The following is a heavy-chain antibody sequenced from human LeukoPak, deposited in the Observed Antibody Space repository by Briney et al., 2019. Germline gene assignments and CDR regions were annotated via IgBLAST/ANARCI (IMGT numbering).Heavy chain of an antibody. CDR2: ISYDGSNK. V-gene: IGHV3-30*18. Sequence: GRSLRLSCAASGFTFSSYGMHWVRQAPGKGLEWVAVISYDGSNKYYADSVKGRFTISSDNSKNTLYLQMNSLRAEDTAVYYCAKDRIAARGWFDPWGQGTLVTVSS. CDR1: GFTFSSYG. D-gene: IGHD6-6*01. CDR3: AKDRIAARGWFDP. J-gene: IGHJ5*02.